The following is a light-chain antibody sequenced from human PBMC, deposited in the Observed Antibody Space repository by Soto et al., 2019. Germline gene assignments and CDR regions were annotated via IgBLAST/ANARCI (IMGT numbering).Light chain of an antibody. CDR3: SSFTSRFTFV. J-gene: IGLJ1*01. CDR1: RSDVGAYNY. CDR2: EVT. V-gene: IGLV2-14*01. Sequence: QSVLTQPASVSGSPGQSIAISCTGTRSDVGAYNYVSWYQQRPGKAPKLMISEVTNRPSGVSDRFSGSKSGNTASLTISGLQAEDDADYYCSSFTSRFTFVFGTGTKLTVL.